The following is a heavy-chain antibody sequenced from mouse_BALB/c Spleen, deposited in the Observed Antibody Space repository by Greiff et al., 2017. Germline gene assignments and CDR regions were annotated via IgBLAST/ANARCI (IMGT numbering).Heavy chain of an antibody. CDR2: ISSGGSYT. CDR1: GFTFSSYA. V-gene: IGHV5-9-4*01. Sequence: EVQRVESGGGLVKPGGSLKLSCAASGFTFSSYAMSWVRQSPEKRLEWVAEISSGGSYTYYPDTVTGRFTISRDNAKNTLYLEMSSLRSEDTAMYYCARDSYDASYAMDYWGQGTSVTVSS. D-gene: IGHD2-12*01. J-gene: IGHJ4*01. CDR3: ARDSYDASYAMDY.